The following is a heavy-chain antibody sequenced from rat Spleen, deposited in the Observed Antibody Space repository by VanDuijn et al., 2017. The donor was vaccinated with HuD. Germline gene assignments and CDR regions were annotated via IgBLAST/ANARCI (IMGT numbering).Heavy chain of an antibody. CDR3: TLGAADVMDA. J-gene: IGHJ4*01. D-gene: IGHD5-1*01. CDR1: GFSLTSNS. V-gene: IGHV2-1*01. CDR2: IWSGGST. Sequence: QVQLKESGPGLVQPSQTLSLTCTVSGFSLTSNSVSWVRQPPGKGLEWMGAIWSGGSTDYNSALKSRLSISRDTSKSQVFLKMNSLQTEDTAIYFCTLGAADVMDAWGQGASVTVSS.